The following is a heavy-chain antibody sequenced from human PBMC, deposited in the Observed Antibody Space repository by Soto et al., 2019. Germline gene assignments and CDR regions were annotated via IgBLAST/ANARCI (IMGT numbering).Heavy chain of an antibody. V-gene: IGHV4-39*01. D-gene: IGHD3-3*01. Sequence: SETLSLTCTVSGGSIRSSSYYWGWIRQPPGKGLEWIGSIYYSGSTYYNPSLKSRVTISVDTSKNQFSLKLSSVTAADTAVYYCARLNYDFWSGYLPFSTSDWFDPWGQGTLVTVSS. CDR1: GGSIRSSSYY. CDR2: IYYSGST. CDR3: ARLNYDFWSGYLPFSTSDWFDP. J-gene: IGHJ5*02.